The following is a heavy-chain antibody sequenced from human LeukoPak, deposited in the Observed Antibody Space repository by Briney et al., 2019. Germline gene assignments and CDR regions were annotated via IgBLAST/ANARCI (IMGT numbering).Heavy chain of an antibody. CDR2: IYTSGST. CDR1: GGSISSGSYY. J-gene: IGHJ4*02. V-gene: IGHV4-61*02. Sequence: SETLSLICTVSGGSISSGSYYWSWIRQPAGKGLAWIGRIYTSGSTNYNPSLKSRVTISVDTSKNQFSLKLSSVTAADTAVYYCARAHVDTAMVGCFDYWGQRTLVTVSS. CDR3: ARAHVDTAMVGCFDY. D-gene: IGHD5-18*01.